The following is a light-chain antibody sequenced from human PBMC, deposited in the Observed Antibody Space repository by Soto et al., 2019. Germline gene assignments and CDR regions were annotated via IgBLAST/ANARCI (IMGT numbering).Light chain of an antibody. Sequence: EVVVTQSPAILSLSPGERATLSCRATPSVSSSVAWYQHKPGQSPRLLIYGGYNRATGTPARFSGSGSGTDFTLTISSLEPEYSAVYYCQQRSNWPPFGQGTRLEIK. CDR3: QQRSNWPP. J-gene: IGKJ5*01. V-gene: IGKV3-11*01. CDR1: PSVSSS. CDR2: GGY.